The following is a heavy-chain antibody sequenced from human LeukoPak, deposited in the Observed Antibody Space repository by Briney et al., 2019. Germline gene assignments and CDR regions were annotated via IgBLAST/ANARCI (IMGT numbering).Heavy chain of an antibody. CDR3: ARDRAGGAYHYDSSGYYY. D-gene: IGHD3-22*01. V-gene: IGHV3-48*01. Sequence: GGSLRLSCAASGFTFSDYSMNWVRQAPGKGLEWVSYISSSTSTIYYADSVRGRFTISRDNAKNSLYLQMNSLRAEDTAVYYCARDRAGGAYHYDSSGYYYWGRGTLVTVSS. J-gene: IGHJ4*02. CDR2: ISSSTSTI. CDR1: GFTFSDYS.